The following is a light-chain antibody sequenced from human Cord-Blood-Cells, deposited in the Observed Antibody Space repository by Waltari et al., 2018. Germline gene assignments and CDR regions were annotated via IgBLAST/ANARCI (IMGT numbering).Light chain of an antibody. J-gene: IGLJ1*01. Sequence: QSVLTQPPSASGTPGQRVTIPCSGSSSNIGSNTVTWYQQLPGTAPKLRIHSNNQRPSGVPDRFSGSKSGTSASLAISGLQSEDEADYYCAAWDDSLNGYVFGTGTKVTVL. CDR3: AAWDDSLNGYV. V-gene: IGLV1-44*01. CDR1: SSNIGSNT. CDR2: SNN.